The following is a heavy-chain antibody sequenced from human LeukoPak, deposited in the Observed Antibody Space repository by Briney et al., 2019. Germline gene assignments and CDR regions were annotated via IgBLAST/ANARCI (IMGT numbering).Heavy chain of an antibody. CDR2: INSDGSST. Sequence: GGSLRLSCVVSGFSLSGYWMHWVRQAPGKGLVWVTRINSDGSSTSYADSVKGRFTVSRDNAKNTLYLQMTSLRADDTAIYYCARGPGPRSGWYGTDYWGQGILVTVSS. CDR3: ARGPGPRSGWYGTDY. J-gene: IGHJ4*02. V-gene: IGHV3-74*01. CDR1: GFSLSGYW. D-gene: IGHD6-19*01.